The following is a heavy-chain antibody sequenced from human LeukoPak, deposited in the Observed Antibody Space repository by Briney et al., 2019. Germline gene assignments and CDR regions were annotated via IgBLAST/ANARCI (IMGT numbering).Heavy chain of an antibody. CDR1: GFTFSSYA. V-gene: IGHV3-23*01. D-gene: IGHD3-9*01. CDR2: ISGSGGST. CDR3: AKLPRGYFDWQGYFDY. Sequence: GGSLRLSCAASGFTFSSYAMSWVRPAPGKGLEWVSAISGSGGSTYYADSVKGRFTISRDNSKNTLYLQMNSLRAEDTAVYYCAKLPRGYFDWQGYFDYWGQGTLVTVSS. J-gene: IGHJ4*02.